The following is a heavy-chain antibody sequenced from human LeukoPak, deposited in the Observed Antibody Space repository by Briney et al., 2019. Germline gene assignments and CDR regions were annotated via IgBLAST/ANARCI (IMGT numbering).Heavy chain of an antibody. CDR3: ARDILTGYYAQLGYFQH. Sequence: ASVKVSCKASGYTFTSYGISWVRQAPGQGLEWMGWISAYNGNTNYAQKLQGRVTMTTDTSTSTAYMELRSLRSDGTAVYYCARDILTGYYAQLGYFQHWGQGTLVTVSS. J-gene: IGHJ1*01. D-gene: IGHD3-9*01. CDR1: GYTFTSYG. CDR2: ISAYNGNT. V-gene: IGHV1-18*01.